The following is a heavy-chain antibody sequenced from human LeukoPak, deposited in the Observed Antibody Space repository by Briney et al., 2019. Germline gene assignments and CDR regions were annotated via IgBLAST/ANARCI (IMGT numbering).Heavy chain of an antibody. CDR3: ARETYYYDSSGYYLDY. CDR1: GFTFSSYG. V-gene: IGHV3-30*02. D-gene: IGHD3-22*01. Sequence: PGGSLRLSCAASGFTFSSYGMHWVRQAPGKGLEWVAFIRYDGSNKYYADSVKGRFTISRDNAKNSVYLQMNSLRVEDAAVYYCARETYYYDSSGYYLDYWGQGTLVTVSS. CDR2: IRYDGSNK. J-gene: IGHJ4*02.